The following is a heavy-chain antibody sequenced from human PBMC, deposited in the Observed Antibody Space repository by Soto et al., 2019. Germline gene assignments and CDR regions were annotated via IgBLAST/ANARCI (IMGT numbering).Heavy chain of an antibody. Sequence: GGSLRLSCAASGFTFDDYGMSWVRQAPGKGLEWVSGINWNGGSTGYADSVKGRFTISRDNAKNSLYLQMNSLRAEDTALYHCARDRKLWELRAAFDIWGQGTMVTVSS. V-gene: IGHV3-20*01. CDR2: INWNGGST. J-gene: IGHJ3*02. D-gene: IGHD1-26*01. CDR1: GFTFDDYG. CDR3: ARDRKLWELRAAFDI.